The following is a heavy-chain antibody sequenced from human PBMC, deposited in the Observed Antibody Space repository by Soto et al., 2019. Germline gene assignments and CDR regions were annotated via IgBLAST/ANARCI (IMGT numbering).Heavy chain of an antibody. CDR1: GFTFSSYG. CDR3: ARDSINADTNPPDY. J-gene: IGHJ4*02. Sequence: GGSLRLSCAASGFTFSSYGMHWVRQAPGKGLKWVAVIWYDGSNKYYADSVKGRFTTSRDNSKNTLYLQMNSLRAEDTAVYYCARDSINADTNPPDYWGQGTLVTVSS. CDR2: IWYDGSNK. V-gene: IGHV3-33*01. D-gene: IGHD5-18*01.